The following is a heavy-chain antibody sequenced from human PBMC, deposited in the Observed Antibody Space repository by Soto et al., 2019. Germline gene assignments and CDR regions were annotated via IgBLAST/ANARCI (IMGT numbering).Heavy chain of an antibody. D-gene: IGHD3-3*01. CDR1: GGSISSGDYS. Sequence: SETLSLTCTVSGGSISSGDYSWSWVRQSPGKGLEWIGHIYNSGITYYNPSLKSRVVISIDTSRNQFSLRLNSLAAADRAVYFCARGVTVFGLVSRFWFDPWGQGTVVTVSS. CDR2: IYNSGIT. J-gene: IGHJ5*02. V-gene: IGHV4-30-4*01. CDR3: ARGVTVFGLVSRFWFDP.